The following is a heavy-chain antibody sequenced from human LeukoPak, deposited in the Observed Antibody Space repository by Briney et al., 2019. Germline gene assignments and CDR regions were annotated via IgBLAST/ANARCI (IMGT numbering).Heavy chain of an antibody. CDR3: AKDCSGGSCYYMDV. D-gene: IGHD2-15*01. CDR1: GFTFSSYG. CDR2: ISYDGSNK. Sequence: GSLRLSCAASGFTFSSYGMHWVRQAPGKGLEWVAVISYDGSNKYYADSVKGRFTISRDNSKNTLYLQMNSLRAEDTAVYYCAKDCSGGSCYYMDVWGKGTTVTVSS. J-gene: IGHJ6*03. V-gene: IGHV3-30*18.